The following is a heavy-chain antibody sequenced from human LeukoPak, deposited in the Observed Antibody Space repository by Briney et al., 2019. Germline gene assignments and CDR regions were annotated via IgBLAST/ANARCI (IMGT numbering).Heavy chain of an antibody. D-gene: IGHD3-22*01. Sequence: SQTLSLTCTVSDDSISSGNYYWSWIRQPAGKGLEWIGRIWPDGVTSYKPSLKSRVTISIDTSKNQFSLRLSSVTAADTAVYYCARVGDRSGYFWYFDVSGRGTLVTVSS. J-gene: IGHJ2*01. CDR3: ARVGDRSGYFWYFDV. CDR1: DDSISSGNYY. CDR2: IWPDGVT. V-gene: IGHV4-61*02.